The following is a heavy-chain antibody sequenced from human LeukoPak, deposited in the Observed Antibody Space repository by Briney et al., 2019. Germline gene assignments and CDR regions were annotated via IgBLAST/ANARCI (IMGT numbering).Heavy chain of an antibody. CDR1: GFTFSGSA. CDR2: IRSKANSYAT. J-gene: IGHJ6*02. CDR3: TRRSSSRNYYYYYGMDV. D-gene: IGHD6-13*01. V-gene: IGHV3-73*01. Sequence: GGSLRLSCAASGFTFSGSAMHWVRQASGKGLEWVGRIRSKANSYATAYAASVKGRFTISRDDSKNTAYLQMNSLKTEDTAVYYCTRRSSSRNYYYYYGMDVWGQGTTVTVSS.